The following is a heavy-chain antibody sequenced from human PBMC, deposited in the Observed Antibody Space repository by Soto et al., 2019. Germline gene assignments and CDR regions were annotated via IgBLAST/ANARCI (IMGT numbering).Heavy chain of an antibody. V-gene: IGHV3-48*03. CDR3: ARSILYYPHFDY. CDR2: ISSSGSTI. CDR1: GFTFSSYE. Sequence: EVQLVESGGGLVQPGGSLRLSCAASGFTFSSYEMNWIRQAPGKGLEWVSYISSSGSTIYYADSVKGRFTISRDNAKNSLYLQINSLRAEDTAVYYCARSILYYPHFDYWGQGTLVTVSS. D-gene: IGHD3-10*01. J-gene: IGHJ4*02.